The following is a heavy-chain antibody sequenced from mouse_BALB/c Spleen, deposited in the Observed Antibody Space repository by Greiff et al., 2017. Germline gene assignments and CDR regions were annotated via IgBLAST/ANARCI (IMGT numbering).Heavy chain of an antibody. CDR2: IWSGGST. CDR3: ARRGGNPYAMDY. D-gene: IGHD2-1*01. CDR1: GFSLTSYG. Sequence: VQLQESGPGLVQPSQSLSITCTVSGFSLTSYGVHWVRQSPGKGLEWLGVIWSGGSTDYNAAFISGLSISKDNSKSQVFFKMNSLQANDTAIYYCARRGGNPYAMDYWGQGTSVTVSS. J-gene: IGHJ4*01. V-gene: IGHV2-2*02.